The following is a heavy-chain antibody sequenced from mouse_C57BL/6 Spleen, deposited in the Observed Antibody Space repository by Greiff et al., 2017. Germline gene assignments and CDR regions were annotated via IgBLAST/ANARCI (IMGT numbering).Heavy chain of an antibody. J-gene: IGHJ2*01. CDR1: GFTFSDYG. CDR2: ISSGGSTI. D-gene: IGHD1-2*01. Sequence: EVKLVESGGGLVKPGGSLKLSCAASGFTFSDYGMHWVRQTPEKGLEWVAYISSGGSTIYYADKVKGRFTISSDNAKNTLFLQMTSLRSEDTAMYYCARPHYYGGGIGYWGQGTTLTVSS. V-gene: IGHV5-17*01. CDR3: ARPHYYGGGIGY.